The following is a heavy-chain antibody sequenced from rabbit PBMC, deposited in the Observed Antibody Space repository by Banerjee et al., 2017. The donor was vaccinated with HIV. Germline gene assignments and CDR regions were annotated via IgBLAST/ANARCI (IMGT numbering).Heavy chain of an antibody. CDR3: ARRGDGGGGYAFNL. CDR2: IDSGDGST. Sequence: QSLEESGGDLVKPEGSLTLTCTASGFSFSSYYYMYWVRQAPGKRPEWIACIDSGDGSTYYATWAKGRFTISKTSSTTVTLQMTSLTAADTATYFCARRGDGGGGYAFNLWGPGTLVTVS. J-gene: IGHJ4*01. D-gene: IGHD6-1*01. V-gene: IGHV1S40*01. CDR1: GFSFSSYYY.